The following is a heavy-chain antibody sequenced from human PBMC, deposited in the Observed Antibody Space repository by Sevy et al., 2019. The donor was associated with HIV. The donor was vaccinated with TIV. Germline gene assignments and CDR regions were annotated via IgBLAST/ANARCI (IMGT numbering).Heavy chain of an antibody. D-gene: IGHD5-18*01. Sequence: KQSQTLSLTCAISGDSVSSNSAAWNWIRQSPSRGLEWLGRTYYRSKWYNDYAVSVKSRITINPDTSKNQFSLQLNSVTPEDTAVYYCARDLGNTAMDTAQYYYYGMDVWGQGTTVTVSS. J-gene: IGHJ6*02. CDR3: ARDLGNTAMDTAQYYYYGMDV. CDR2: TYYRSKWYN. CDR1: GDSVSSNSAA. V-gene: IGHV6-1*01.